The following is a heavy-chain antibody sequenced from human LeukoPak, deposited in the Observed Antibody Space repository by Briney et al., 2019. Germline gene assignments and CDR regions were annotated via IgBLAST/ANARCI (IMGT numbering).Heavy chain of an antibody. CDR3: ARPLTGH. CDR1: GGSFSGHY. Sequence: SETLSLTCAVYGGSFSGHYWSWIRQPPGKGLEWIGEINHSGSTNYNPSLKSRVTISVDTSKNQFSLKLSSVTAADTAVYYCARPLTGHWGQGTLVTVSS. D-gene: IGHD7-27*01. CDR2: INHSGST. J-gene: IGHJ4*02. V-gene: IGHV4-34*01.